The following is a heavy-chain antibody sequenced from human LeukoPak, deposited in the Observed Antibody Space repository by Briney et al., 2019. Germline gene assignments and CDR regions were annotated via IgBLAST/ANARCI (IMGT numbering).Heavy chain of an antibody. J-gene: IGHJ4*02. CDR3: ARIIAAADHLFDY. V-gene: IGHV4-61*02. D-gene: IGHD6-13*01. Sequence: SETLSLTCTVSGGSISSGSYYWSWIRQPAGKGLEWIGRIYTSGSTNYNPSLKSRVTISLDTSKNQFSLKLSSVTAADTAVYYCARIIAAADHLFDYWGQGTLVTVSS. CDR2: IYTSGST. CDR1: GGSISSGSYY.